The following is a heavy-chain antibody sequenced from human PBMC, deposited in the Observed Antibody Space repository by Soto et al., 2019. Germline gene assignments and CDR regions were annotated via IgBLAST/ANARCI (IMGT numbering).Heavy chain of an antibody. CDR3: AKGRGYCSSTSCYVGSDY. Sequence: EVQLLESGGGLVQPGGSLRLSCAASGFTFSSYAMSWVRQAPGKGLEWVSAISGSGGSTYYADSVKGRFTISRDNSKNTLDLQMNSLRGEDTAVYYCAKGRGYCSSTSCYVGSDYWGQGTLVTVSS. V-gene: IGHV3-23*01. CDR1: GFTFSSYA. CDR2: ISGSGGST. J-gene: IGHJ4*02. D-gene: IGHD2-2*01.